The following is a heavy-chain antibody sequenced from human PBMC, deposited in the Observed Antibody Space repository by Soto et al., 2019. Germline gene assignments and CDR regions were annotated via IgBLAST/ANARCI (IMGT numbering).Heavy chain of an antibody. Sequence: SGHTLVNPTKTLTLTCAFSGFSLSTRGVVVGWIRQPPGKALDCLALIYWNDDKRYSPSLKSRLTITKDTSKNQVVLTMTNMDPVDTATYYCAHRAGEGYCSGGSCYLVNWVDPWGQGTLVTVSS. CDR1: GFSLSTRGVV. J-gene: IGHJ5*02. V-gene: IGHV2-5*01. CDR3: AHRAGEGYCSGGSCYLVNWVDP. CDR2: IYWNDDK. D-gene: IGHD2-15*01.